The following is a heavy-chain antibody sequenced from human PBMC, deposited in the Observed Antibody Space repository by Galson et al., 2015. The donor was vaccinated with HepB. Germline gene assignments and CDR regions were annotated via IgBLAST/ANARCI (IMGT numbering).Heavy chain of an antibody. CDR3: VRDSPKGLSEDYFDY. CDR2: ISGSSSYT. D-gene: IGHD3-16*02. Sequence: SLRLSCAASGFTFSDYYMSWIRQAPGKGLEWVSYISGSSSYTNYADSVKGRFTISRDNAKNSLYLQMNSLRAEDTAVYYCVRDSPKGLSEDYFDYWGQGTLVTVSS. CDR1: GFTFSDYY. V-gene: IGHV3-11*05. J-gene: IGHJ4*02.